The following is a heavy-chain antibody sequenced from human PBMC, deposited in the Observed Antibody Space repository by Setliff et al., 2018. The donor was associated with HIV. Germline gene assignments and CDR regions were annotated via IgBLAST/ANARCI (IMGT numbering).Heavy chain of an antibody. J-gene: IGHJ3*02. CDR1: GDSIKSHH. CDR3: ATSAESGFGIHWGVFNI. CDR2: TDASGDT. D-gene: IGHD3-10*01. V-gene: IGHV4-4*09. Sequence: SSETLSLTCTVSGDSIKSHHWSWIRQPAGKGLEWLAYTDASGDTNYNPSLRGRVIISLDTSKNQFSLKLSSVTAADTAVYYCATSAESGFGIHWGVFNIWGQGTRVTVSS.